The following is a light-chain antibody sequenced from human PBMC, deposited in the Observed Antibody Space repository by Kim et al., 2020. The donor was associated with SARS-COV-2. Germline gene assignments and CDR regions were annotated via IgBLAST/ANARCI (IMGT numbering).Light chain of an antibody. CDR3: SAWDSSLSALV. CDR2: RNN. J-gene: IGLJ2*01. Sequence: QAGLTQPPSVSKGLRQTATLTCTGNSNNVGNQGAAWLQQHQGHPPKLLSYRNNNRPSGISERLSASRSGNTASLTITVLQPEDEADYYCSAWDSSLSALVFGGGTQLTVL. CDR1: SNNVGNQG. V-gene: IGLV10-54*01.